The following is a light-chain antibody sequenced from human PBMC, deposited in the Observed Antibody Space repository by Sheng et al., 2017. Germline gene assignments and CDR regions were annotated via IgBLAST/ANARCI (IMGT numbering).Light chain of an antibody. Sequence: QSALTQPRSVSGSPGQSVTISCTGTSSDVGGYNYVSWYQQHPGKAPKMILYDVTERPSGVPDRFSGYKSGDTASLTISGLQAEDEADYYCCSYAGWYTYVFGSGTKVNVL. J-gene: IGLJ1*01. CDR2: DVT. CDR3: CSYAGWYTYV. CDR1: SSDVGGYNY. V-gene: IGLV2-11*01.